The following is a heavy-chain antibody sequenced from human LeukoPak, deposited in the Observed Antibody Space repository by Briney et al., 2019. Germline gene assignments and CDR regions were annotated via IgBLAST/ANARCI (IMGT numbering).Heavy chain of an antibody. CDR1: GFTFSAYS. CDR2: ISRGDSTI. Sequence: PGGSLRLSCAASGFTFSAYSMNWVRQAPGKGLEWVSFISRGDSTIYYADSVKGRFTISRDNAKNSLYLQMNNLRDEDTAVYYCARAYGSFDDWGQGTLVTVSS. CDR3: ARAYGSFDD. J-gene: IGHJ4*02. D-gene: IGHD3-10*01. V-gene: IGHV3-48*02.